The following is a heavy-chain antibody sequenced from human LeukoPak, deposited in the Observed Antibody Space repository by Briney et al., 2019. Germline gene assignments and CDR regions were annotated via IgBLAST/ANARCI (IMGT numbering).Heavy chain of an antibody. V-gene: IGHV4-39*01. CDR1: GGSIATSSYY. CDR2: IYWSGNT. CDR3: GRRNYGVPFEY. D-gene: IGHD4-17*01. Sequence: SETLSLTCTVSGGSIATSSYYWGWIRQPPGKGLEWIGSIYWSGNTFYNPSLKSRVTISRDTSKNQFSLKVTSVTAADTAVYYWGRRNYGVPFEYWGQGHLVTVSS. J-gene: IGHJ4*02.